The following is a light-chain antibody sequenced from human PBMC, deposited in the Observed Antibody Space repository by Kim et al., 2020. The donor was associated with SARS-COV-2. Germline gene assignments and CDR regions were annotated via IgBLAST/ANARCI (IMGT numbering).Light chain of an antibody. J-gene: IGLJ2*01. CDR3: SSFTTSTTLV. CDR1: SSDVGSYTR. CDR2: EVY. Sequence: SVTISCTGASSDVGSYTRVSWYLQPPGTAPKLLIYEVYNRPSGVPDRFSGSRSGSTASLTISGLQAQDEGDYYCSSFTTSTTLVFGGGTQLTVL. V-gene: IGLV2-18*02.